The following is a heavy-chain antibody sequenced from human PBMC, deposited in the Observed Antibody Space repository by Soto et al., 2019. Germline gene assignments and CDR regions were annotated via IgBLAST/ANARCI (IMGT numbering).Heavy chain of an antibody. D-gene: IGHD2-8*01. J-gene: IGHJ5*02. V-gene: IGHV3-30-3*01. CDR1: GFTFSSYA. Sequence: QVQLVESGGGVVQPGRSLRLSCAASGFTFSSYAMHWVRQAPGKGLEWVAVISYDGSNKYYADSVKGRFTISRDNSKNTLYLQMNRLRAEDTAVYYCARGMRMVYATKYNWFDPWGQGTLVTVSS. CDR3: ARGMRMVYATKYNWFDP. CDR2: ISYDGSNK.